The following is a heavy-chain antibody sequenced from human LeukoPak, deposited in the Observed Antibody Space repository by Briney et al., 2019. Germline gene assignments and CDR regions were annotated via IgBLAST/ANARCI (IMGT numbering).Heavy chain of an antibody. Sequence: ASVKVSCKASGYTFTGYYMHWVRQAPGQGLEWMGWINPNSGGTNYAQKFQGRVTMTRDTSISTAYMELSSLRSDDTAVYYCARAANVPLRLGELYWFDPWGQGTLVTVSS. J-gene: IGHJ5*02. CDR3: ARAANVPLRLGELYWFDP. CDR1: GYTFTGYY. V-gene: IGHV1-2*02. D-gene: IGHD3-16*01. CDR2: INPNSGGT.